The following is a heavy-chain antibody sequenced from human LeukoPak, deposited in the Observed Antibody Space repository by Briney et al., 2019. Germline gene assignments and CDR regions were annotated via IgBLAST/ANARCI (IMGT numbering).Heavy chain of an antibody. V-gene: IGHV3-21*01. Sequence: GGSLRLSCAASGFTFSTYAMTWVRQAPGKGLEWVSSISGSGGNTYYADSVKGRFTISRDNAKNSLYLQMNSLRAEDTAVYYCARGSDYGDYPPDYWGQGTLVTVSS. CDR2: ISGSGGNT. CDR3: ARGSDYGDYPPDY. J-gene: IGHJ4*02. D-gene: IGHD4-17*01. CDR1: GFTFSTYA.